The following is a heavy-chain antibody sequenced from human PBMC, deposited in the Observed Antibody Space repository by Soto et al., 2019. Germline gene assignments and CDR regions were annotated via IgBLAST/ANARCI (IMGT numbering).Heavy chain of an antibody. CDR2: INGRGTYV. CDR1: GFTFNSYS. J-gene: IGHJ1*01. V-gene: IGHV3-21*06. D-gene: IGHD1-26*01. Sequence: GGSLRLSCAASGFTFNSYSMSWVRQAPGKGLEWVASINGRGTYVFYADSLKGRFTLSRDNPRNSLYLQMSSLRAEDTAVYYCARYSDVGWKLPPTLGLWGQGTLVTVSS. CDR3: ARYSDVGWKLPPTLGL.